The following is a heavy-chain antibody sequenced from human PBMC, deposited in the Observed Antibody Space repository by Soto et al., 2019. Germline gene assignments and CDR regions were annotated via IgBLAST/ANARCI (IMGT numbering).Heavy chain of an antibody. V-gene: IGHV4-30-4*01. D-gene: IGHD2-2*01. Sequence: SETLSLTCTVSGGSISSVDYYWSWVRQSPEKGLEWIGYIYYTGSTYYSPSLKSRVSISIDTSKNQFSLNLTSVTAADTAVYYCARDPMPDQYYYGMDVWGQGTTVTVSS. CDR3: ARDPMPDQYYYGMDV. J-gene: IGHJ6*02. CDR2: IYYTGST. CDR1: GGSISSVDYY.